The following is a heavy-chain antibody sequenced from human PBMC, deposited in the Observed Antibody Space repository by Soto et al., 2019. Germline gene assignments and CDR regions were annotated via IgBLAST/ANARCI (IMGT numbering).Heavy chain of an antibody. CDR3: IRSYRTYYFDY. V-gene: IGHV3-15*07. Sequence: EVQLVESGGGLVKPGASFRLSCAASGFTFSNAWMNWVRQAPGKGLEWVGRFKSKSDGGTIDYSAPVKGRFTISRDDSKNTLYLQMDSLKTEDTAVYYCIRSYRTYYFDYWGRGTLVIVSS. J-gene: IGHJ4*02. D-gene: IGHD1-26*01. CDR2: FKSKSDGGTI. CDR1: GFTFSNAW.